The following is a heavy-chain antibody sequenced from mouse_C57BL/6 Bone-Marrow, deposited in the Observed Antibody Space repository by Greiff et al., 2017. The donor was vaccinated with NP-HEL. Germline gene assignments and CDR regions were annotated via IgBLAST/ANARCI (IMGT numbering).Heavy chain of an antibody. V-gene: IGHV1-15*01. J-gene: IGHJ3*01. CDR2: IDPETGGT. CDR1: GYTFTDYE. D-gene: IGHD1-1*01. CDR3: TKRSTVVAPFAY. Sequence: SGAELVRPGASVTLSCKASGYTFTDYEMHWVKQTPVHGLEWIGAIDPETGGTAYNQKFKGKAILTADKSSSTAYMELRSLTSEDSAVYYCTKRSTVVAPFAYWGQGTLVTVSA.